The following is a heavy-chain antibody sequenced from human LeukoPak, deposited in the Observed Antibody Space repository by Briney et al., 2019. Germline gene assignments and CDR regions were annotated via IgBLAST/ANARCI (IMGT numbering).Heavy chain of an antibody. CDR2: ISYDGSNK. CDR3: ARPGWVVVADTFLDY. V-gene: IGHV3-30-3*01. J-gene: IGHJ4*02. CDR1: GFTFSSYA. Sequence: GRSLRLSCAASGFTFSSYAMHWVRQAPGKGLEWVAVISYDGSNKYYADSVKGRFTISRDNSKNTLYLQMNSLRAEDTAVYYCARPGWVVVADTFLDYWGQGTLVTVSS. D-gene: IGHD2-15*01.